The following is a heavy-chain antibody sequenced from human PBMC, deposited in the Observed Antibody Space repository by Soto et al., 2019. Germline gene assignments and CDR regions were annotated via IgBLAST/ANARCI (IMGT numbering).Heavy chain of an antibody. CDR3: AASCVACGGFNYYGMDV. CDR2: IYYRGTT. Sequence: SETLSLTCTVSGGSISSGGYYWYWIRQHPGKGLEWIGNIYYRGTTYYKQSLKSRPTIPVDTSKNQFSLKLSSVTAAVTAVYYCAASCVACGGFNYYGMDVWGQGTTVTVS. V-gene: IGHV4-31*03. J-gene: IGHJ6*02. D-gene: IGHD2-21*01. CDR1: GGSISSGGYY.